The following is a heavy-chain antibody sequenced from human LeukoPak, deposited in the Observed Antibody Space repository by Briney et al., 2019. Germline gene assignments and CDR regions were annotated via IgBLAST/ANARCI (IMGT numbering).Heavy chain of an antibody. CDR2: ISYDGSNK. D-gene: IGHD5-24*01. CDR1: GFSVSGKF. Sequence: GGSLRLSCAASGFSVSGKFMSWVRQAPGKGLEWVAVISYDGSNKYYADSVKGRFTISRDNSKNTLYLQMNSLRAEDTAVYYCARDLEMASYYFDYWGQGTLVTVSS. J-gene: IGHJ4*02. CDR3: ARDLEMASYYFDY. V-gene: IGHV3-30-3*01.